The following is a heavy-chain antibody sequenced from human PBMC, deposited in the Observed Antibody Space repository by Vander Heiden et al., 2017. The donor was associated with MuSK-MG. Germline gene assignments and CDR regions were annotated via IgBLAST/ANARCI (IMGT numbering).Heavy chain of an antibody. J-gene: IGHJ3*02. CDR3: ARDYTGYGFDI. Sequence: VQLVPSGGGVVQPGSSLRLSCETSGVRISRHAMHWVRQDPGKGLEWVAIVSYDASNKNYADSVRGRVTVSRDNSRNTVYLQLDSLRAEDTALYYCARDYTGYGFDIWGQGTMVTVSS. D-gene: IGHD2-8*02. V-gene: IGHV3-30*04. CDR2: VSYDASNK. CDR1: GVRISRHA.